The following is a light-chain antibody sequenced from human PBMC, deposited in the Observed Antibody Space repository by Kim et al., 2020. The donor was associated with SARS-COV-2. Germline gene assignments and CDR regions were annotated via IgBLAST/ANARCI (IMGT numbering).Light chain of an antibody. V-gene: IGLV2-14*03. Sequence: GQSITISCTGTSSDVGGYNFVSWYQQHPGKAPKLMISDVSKRPSGVSNRFSGSKSGNTASLTISGLQAEDEADYYCSSYTSSSPCVFGGGTQLTVL. CDR3: SSYTSSSPCV. J-gene: IGLJ3*02. CDR1: SSDVGGYNF. CDR2: DVS.